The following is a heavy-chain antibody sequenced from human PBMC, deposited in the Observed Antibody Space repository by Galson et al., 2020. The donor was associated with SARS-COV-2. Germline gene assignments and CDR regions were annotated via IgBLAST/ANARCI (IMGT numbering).Heavy chain of an antibody. J-gene: IGHJ4*02. CDR2: ISYDGSNK. V-gene: IGHV3-30*01. D-gene: IGHD2-8*01. Sequence: GESLKISCAASGFTFSSYAMHWVRQAPGKGLEWVAVISYDGSNKYYADSVKGRFTISRDNSKNTLYLQMNSLRAEDTAVYYCARASLGYCTNGVCYPDCWGQGTLVTVSS. CDR1: GFTFSSYA. CDR3: ARASLGYCTNGVCYPDC.